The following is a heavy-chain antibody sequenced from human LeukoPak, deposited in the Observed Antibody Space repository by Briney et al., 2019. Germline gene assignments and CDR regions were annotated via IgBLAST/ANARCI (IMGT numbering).Heavy chain of an antibody. D-gene: IGHD6-13*01. CDR3: ARQVGSSWYESAYYFDY. Sequence: PSETLSLTCTVSGGSISSSSYYWGWLRQPPGKGLEWIVSIYYSGSTYYNPSLKSRVTISVDTSKNQFSLKLSSVTAADTAVYYCARQVGSSWYESAYYFDYWGQGTLVTVSS. CDR2: IYYSGST. CDR1: GGSISSSSYY. J-gene: IGHJ4*02. V-gene: IGHV4-39*01.